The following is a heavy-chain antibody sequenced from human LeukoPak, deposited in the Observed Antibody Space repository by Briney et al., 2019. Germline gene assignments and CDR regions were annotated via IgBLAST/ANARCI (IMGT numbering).Heavy chain of an antibody. CDR3: ATQVPYYVEF. CDR1: GGSISSSSYY. CDR2: IYYSGST. V-gene: IGHV4-39*01. J-gene: IGHJ4*02. Sequence: SETLSLTCTVSGGSISSSSYYWGWIRQPPGKGLEWIGSIYYSGSTYYNPSLKSRVTISVDTSKNQFSLKLSSVTAADTAVYYCATQVPYYVEFWGQGTLVTVSS.